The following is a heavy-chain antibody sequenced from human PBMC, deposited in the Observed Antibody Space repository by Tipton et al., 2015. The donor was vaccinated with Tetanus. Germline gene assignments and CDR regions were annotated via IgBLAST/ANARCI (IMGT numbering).Heavy chain of an antibody. Sequence: LRLSCTVSGGSVNSDDYYWTWIRQHPGKGLDWIGYIFHTGDADYNPSLKSRATISIDTSKNQFSLKLSSVTAADTAVYYCARGGSYSYGPRGFDLWGRGTLVTVSS. CDR3: ARGGSYSYGPRGFDL. CDR1: GGSVNSDDYY. CDR2: IFHTGDA. J-gene: IGHJ2*01. D-gene: IGHD5-18*01. V-gene: IGHV4-31*02.